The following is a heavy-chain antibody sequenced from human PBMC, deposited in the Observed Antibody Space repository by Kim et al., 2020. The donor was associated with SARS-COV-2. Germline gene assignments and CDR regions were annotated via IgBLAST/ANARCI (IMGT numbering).Heavy chain of an antibody. V-gene: IGHV1-3*01. D-gene: IGHD6-13*01. J-gene: IGHJ1*01. Sequence: KYSQKFQGRVTITRDTSASTAYMELSSLRSEDTAVYYCARIIAAAGYFQHWGQGTLVTVSS. CDR3: ARIIAAAGYFQH.